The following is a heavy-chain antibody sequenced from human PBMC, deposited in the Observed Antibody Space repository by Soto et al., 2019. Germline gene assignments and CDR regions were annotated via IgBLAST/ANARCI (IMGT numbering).Heavy chain of an antibody. CDR2: IVPLFGTA. CDR3: ARGVVVVAASQLGWFDH. CDR1: GGTFSSYA. Sequence: QVQLVQSGAEVKKSGSSVKVSCKASGGTFSSYAISWVRQAPGQGLEWMGGIVPLFGTATYAQKFQGRLTITADESTSTAYMELSSLRFEDTAVYYCARGVVVVAASQLGWFDHWGQGTLVTVSS. V-gene: IGHV1-69*01. J-gene: IGHJ5*02. D-gene: IGHD2-15*01.